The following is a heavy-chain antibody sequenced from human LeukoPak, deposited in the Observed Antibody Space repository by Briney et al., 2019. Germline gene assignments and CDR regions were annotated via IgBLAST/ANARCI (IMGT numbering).Heavy chain of an antibody. CDR1: GGPISSGDYY. CDR2: IYYSGST. D-gene: IGHD2-21*02. CDR3: ARDVGGGDYLIHY. V-gene: IGHV4-30-4*08. Sequence: SQTLSLTCTVSGGPISSGDYYWSWIRLPPGKGLEWIGYIYYSGSTYYNPSLKSRVTISVDTSKNQFSLELSSVTAADTAVYYCARDVGGGDYLIHYWGQRTLLTVSS. J-gene: IGHJ4*02.